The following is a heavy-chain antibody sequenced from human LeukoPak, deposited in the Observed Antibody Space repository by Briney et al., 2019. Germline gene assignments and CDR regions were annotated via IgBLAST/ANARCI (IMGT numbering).Heavy chain of an antibody. V-gene: IGHV4-34*01. CDR3: ARSTGHHEYYDFWSGYCFDY. D-gene: IGHD3-3*01. Sequence: SETLSLTCAVYGGSFSGYYWSWIRQPPGKGLEWIGEINHSGSTNYNPSLKSRVTISVDTSKNQFSLKLSSVTAADTAVYYCARSTGHHEYYDFWSGYCFDYWGQGTLVTVSS. CDR1: GGSFSGYY. J-gene: IGHJ4*02. CDR2: INHSGST.